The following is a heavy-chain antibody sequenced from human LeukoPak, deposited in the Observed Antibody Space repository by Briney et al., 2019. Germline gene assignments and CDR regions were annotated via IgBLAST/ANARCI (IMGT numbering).Heavy chain of an antibody. CDR2: IAYDGSRA. J-gene: IGHJ4*02. D-gene: IGHD1-14*01. CDR3: TRYNNDHFDY. CDR1: GFTFGGYG. V-gene: IGHV3-33*01. Sequence: GGSLRLSSAGSGFTFGGYGMHWFRQTPGKGLEWVAVIAYDGSRAFYADSVKGRFTISRDNSKNTMSVQMDDLRAEDTAVYYCTRYNNDHFDYWGQGTLVTVSS.